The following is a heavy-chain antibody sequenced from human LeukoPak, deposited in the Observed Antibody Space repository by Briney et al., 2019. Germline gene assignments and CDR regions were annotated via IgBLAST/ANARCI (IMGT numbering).Heavy chain of an antibody. V-gene: IGHV3-53*01. CDR3: ARDRFDYGMDV. J-gene: IGHJ6*02. Sequence: GGSLRLSCAASGFTGSNNYVSWVRQAPGMGLEWVSAIHSSGATCYADSVKGRFTISRDNAKNSLYLQMNSLRDEDTAVYYCARDRFDYGMDVWGQGTTVTVSS. CDR1: GFTGSNNY. CDR2: IHSSGAT. D-gene: IGHD3-3*01.